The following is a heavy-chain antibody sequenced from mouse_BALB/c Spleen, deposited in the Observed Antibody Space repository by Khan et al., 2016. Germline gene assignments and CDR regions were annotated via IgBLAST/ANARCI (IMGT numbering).Heavy chain of an antibody. J-gene: IGHJ2*01. CDR3: ASWGDYDGGVYY. D-gene: IGHD2-4*01. V-gene: IGHV1-9*01. Sequence: VQLQESGAELMKPGASVKISCKATGYTFSSYWIEWVKQRPGHGLEWIGEILPGSGSTNYNEKFKGKATFTADTSSNTADMQLSSLTSEDSAVXSCASWGDYDGGVYYWGQGTTLTVSS. CDR1: GYTFSSYW. CDR2: ILPGSGST.